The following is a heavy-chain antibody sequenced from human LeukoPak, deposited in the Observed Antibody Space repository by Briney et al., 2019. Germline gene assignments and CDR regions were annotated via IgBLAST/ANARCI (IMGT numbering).Heavy chain of an antibody. J-gene: IGHJ3*02. CDR2: ISSSSSYI. D-gene: IGHD6-13*01. Sequence: GGSLRLSCAASGFTFSSYSMNWVRQAPGKGLEWVSSISSSSSYIYYADSVKGRFTISRDNAKNSLYLQMNSLRAEDTAVYYCARTRYSSSWASGAAFDIWGQGTMVTVSS. CDR3: ARTRYSSSWASGAAFDI. V-gene: IGHV3-21*01. CDR1: GFTFSSYS.